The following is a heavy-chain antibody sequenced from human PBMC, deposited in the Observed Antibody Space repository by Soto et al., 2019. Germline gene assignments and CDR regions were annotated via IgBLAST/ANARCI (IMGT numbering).Heavy chain of an antibody. V-gene: IGHV1-18*01. CDR1: GYTFTSYG. J-gene: IGHJ6*02. CDR2: ISAHNGNT. CDR3: ARGIGGWFGVAYYYGMDV. Sequence: GASVKVSCKASGYTFTSYGISWVRQAPGQGLEWMGWISAHNGNTNYAQKLQGRVPMTTDTSTSTAYMDLRSLRSDDTAVYYCARGIGGWFGVAYYYGMDVWGQGTTVTVSS. D-gene: IGHD3-10*01.